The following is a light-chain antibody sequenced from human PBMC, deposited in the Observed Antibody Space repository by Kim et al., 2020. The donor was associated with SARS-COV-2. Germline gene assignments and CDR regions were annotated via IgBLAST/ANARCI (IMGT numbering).Light chain of an antibody. CDR1: KSGEKS. CDR3: QAWDSSTAV. CDR2: QDS. Sequence: SYELTQPPSVSGSPGQTASINCSGEKSGEKSVCGYQQKQGQSPVLVIYQDSKRPSGIPERFSGSNSGNTATLTISGTQAMDEADYYCQAWDSSTAVFGGG. J-gene: IGLJ3*02. V-gene: IGLV3-1*01.